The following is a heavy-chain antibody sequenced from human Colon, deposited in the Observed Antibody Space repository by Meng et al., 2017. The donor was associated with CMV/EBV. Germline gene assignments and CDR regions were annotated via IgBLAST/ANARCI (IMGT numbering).Heavy chain of an antibody. CDR1: GFTFRSYG. J-gene: IGHJ4*02. CDR3: AKFRETKRDY. D-gene: IGHD1-7*01. V-gene: IGHV3-30*02. Sequence: QVQMVECGGGVVQPGASLRLSCVVSGFTFRSYGMHWVLQVPGKGLEWVEFMTYDGGKEYYADSVQGRFTISRDNFKNTLYLQMNSLRAEDTAIYYCAKFRETKRDYWGQGTLVTVSS. CDR2: MTYDGGKE.